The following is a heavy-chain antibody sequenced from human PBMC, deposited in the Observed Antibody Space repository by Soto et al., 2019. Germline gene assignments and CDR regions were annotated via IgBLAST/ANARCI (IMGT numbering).Heavy chain of an antibody. D-gene: IGHD3-10*01. CDR1: GDTISTGGYS. V-gene: IGHV4-30-2*05. Sequence: SETLSLTCGVSGDTISTGGYSWAWIRQPPGKALEWIGHTYHSGNPNYNPSLKSRVTISVDTSKNQFSLKLSSVTAADTAVYYCARDGPGFGELYNWFDPWGQGTLVTVSS. CDR3: ARDGPGFGELYNWFDP. J-gene: IGHJ5*02. CDR2: TYHSGNP.